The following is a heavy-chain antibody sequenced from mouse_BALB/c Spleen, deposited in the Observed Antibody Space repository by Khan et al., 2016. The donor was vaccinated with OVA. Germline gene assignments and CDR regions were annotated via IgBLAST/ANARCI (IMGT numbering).Heavy chain of an antibody. CDR3: TRSGYSAWFAY. V-gene: IGHV14-1*02. CDR2: IDPENDNT. J-gene: IGHJ3*01. Sequence: VRLQQSGAELVRPGALVKLSCKASGFNIKDYYIHWVKQRPEQGLEWIGWIDPENDNTIYDPKFQAKAIITADTSSNTAYLQLSSLVSEDTAVYYCTRSGYSAWFAYWGQGTLVTVSA. CDR1: GFNIKDYY.